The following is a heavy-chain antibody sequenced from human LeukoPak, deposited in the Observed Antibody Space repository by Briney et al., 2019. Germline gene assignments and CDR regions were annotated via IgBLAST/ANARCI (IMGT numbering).Heavy chain of an antibody. V-gene: IGHV4-4*02. J-gene: IGHJ5*02. Sequence: RASGTLSLTCAVSGSSIGASINSPNWWSWVRQPPGKGLEWIGEIFHSGSTNYNPSLKSRVTMSVDKSKNQFSLNLTSVTAADTAVYFCARNRSPSGVYYPFDPWGQGTLVTVSS. CDR1: GSSIGASINSPNW. CDR2: IFHSGST. D-gene: IGHD3-22*01. CDR3: ARNRSPSGVYYPFDP.